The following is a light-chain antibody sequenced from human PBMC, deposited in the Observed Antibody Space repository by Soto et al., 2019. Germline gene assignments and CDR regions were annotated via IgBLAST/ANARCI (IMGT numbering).Light chain of an antibody. CDR1: SSNIGAGYD. J-gene: IGLJ2*01. CDR2: GNN. Sequence: QSVLTQPPSVSGAPGQRVTISCPGSSSNIGAGYDVHWYHHLPGTAPKLLIYGNNNRPSGVPDRFSGSKSGTSASLAITGLQAEDEADYYCQSYDSSLSGVIFGGGTKLTVL. CDR3: QSYDSSLSGVI. V-gene: IGLV1-40*01.